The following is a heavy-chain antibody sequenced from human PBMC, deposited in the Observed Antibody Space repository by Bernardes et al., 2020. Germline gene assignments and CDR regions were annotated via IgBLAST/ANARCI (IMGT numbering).Heavy chain of an antibody. CDR2: IYYSGST. CDR1: GGSISSYY. J-gene: IGHJ4*02. D-gene: IGHD1-26*01. CDR3: ARIGSYSSPLFDY. V-gene: IGHV4-59*01. Sequence: SGTLSLTCTVSGGSISSYYWSWIRQPPGTGLEWIGYIYYSGSTNYNPSLKSRVTISVDTSKNQFSLKLSSVTAADTAVYYCARIGSYSSPLFDYWGQGTLVTVSS.